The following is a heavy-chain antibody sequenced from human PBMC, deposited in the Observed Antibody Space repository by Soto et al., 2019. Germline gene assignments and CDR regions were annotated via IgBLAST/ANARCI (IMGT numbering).Heavy chain of an antibody. CDR1: GGSISSGGYY. Sequence: QVQLQESGPGLVKPSQTLSLTCTVSGGSISSGGYYWNWIRQHPGKGLEWIGYSYYSGSTYYNPSLQSRVTIASHTSKIPFSLTLSSVTAADTAIFYSATSVIPWGPGTLVTVSS. CDR3: ATSVIP. V-gene: IGHV4-31*03. D-gene: IGHD3-10*01. J-gene: IGHJ5*02. CDR2: SYYSGST.